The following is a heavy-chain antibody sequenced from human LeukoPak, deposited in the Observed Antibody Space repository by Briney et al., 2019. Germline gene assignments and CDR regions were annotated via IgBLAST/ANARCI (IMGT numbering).Heavy chain of an antibody. D-gene: IGHD3-10*01. CDR2: INQDGNEK. CDR3: ARGAPFGGA. CDR1: GFTFNNFW. J-gene: IGHJ4*02. Sequence: GGSLRLSCATSGFTFNNFWMHWVRQAPGKGLEWVANINQDGNEKHYVDSVKGRVTISRDNAKTSLYLQMNSLRVEDTAVYYCARGAPFGGAWGQGTLVTVTS. V-gene: IGHV3-7*03.